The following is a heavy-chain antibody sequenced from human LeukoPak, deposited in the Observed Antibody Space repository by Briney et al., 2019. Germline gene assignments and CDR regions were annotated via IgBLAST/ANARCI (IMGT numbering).Heavy chain of an antibody. V-gene: IGHV5-51*01. Sequence: GESLKISCKAFGYSFNRYWIAWVRQMPGKGLEWMGIIFPGDSDTRYSLSFQGQVTISADMSTSTAYLQWSSLKASDTAIYYCTRDSGSYSKFYYGMDVWGQGTTVIVSS. J-gene: IGHJ6*02. CDR2: IFPGDSDT. CDR3: TRDSGSYSKFYYGMDV. D-gene: IGHD1-26*01. CDR1: GYSFNRYW.